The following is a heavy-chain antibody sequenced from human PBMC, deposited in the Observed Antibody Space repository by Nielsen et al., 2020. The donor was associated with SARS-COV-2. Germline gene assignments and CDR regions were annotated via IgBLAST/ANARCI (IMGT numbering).Heavy chain of an antibody. D-gene: IGHD2-8*01. CDR2: IYYSGST. Sequence: RQAPGKGLEWIGSIYYSGSTYYNPSFKSRLTISIDTSKNQFSLKLSSVTAADTAVYYCARDSDIVLMVYVPAGLFDYWGQGTLVTVSS. CDR3: ARDSDIVLMVYVPAGLFDY. V-gene: IGHV4-39*07. J-gene: IGHJ4*02.